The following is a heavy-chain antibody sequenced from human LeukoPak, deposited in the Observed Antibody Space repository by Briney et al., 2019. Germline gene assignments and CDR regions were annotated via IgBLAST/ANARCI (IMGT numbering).Heavy chain of an antibody. CDR2: INPGGGST. CDR1: GYTFTSYY. V-gene: IGHV1-46*01. J-gene: IGHJ4*02. D-gene: IGHD4-23*01. Sequence: ASVKVSCKASGYTFTSYYIHWVRQAPGQGLEWMGIINPGGGSTSYAQNFQGRVTMTRDTSTSTVYMELSSLKSEDTAIYYCARGGDNSYFDYWGQGTLVTVSS. CDR3: ARGGDNSYFDY.